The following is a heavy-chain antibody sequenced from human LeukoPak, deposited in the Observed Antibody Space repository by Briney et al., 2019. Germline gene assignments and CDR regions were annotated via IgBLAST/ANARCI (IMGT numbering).Heavy chain of an antibody. D-gene: IGHD2-2*01. V-gene: IGHV4-59*08. J-gene: IGHJ5*02. Sequence: SGTLSLTCTVSGGSITSYYWSWIRQPPGKGLAWIGYIYYSGNTNYNPSLKSRVTISVDTSKNQFSLKLSSVTAADTAVYYCARHLGYCSTTSWQPGFDPWGQGTLVTVSS. CDR3: ARHLGYCSTTSWQPGFDP. CDR1: GGSITSYY. CDR2: IYYSGNT.